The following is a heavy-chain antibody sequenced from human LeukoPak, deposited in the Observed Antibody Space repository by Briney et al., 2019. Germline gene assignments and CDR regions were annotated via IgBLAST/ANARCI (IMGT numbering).Heavy chain of an antibody. Sequence: GGSLRLSCAASGFTFSNYAMSWVRQAPGKGLEWVSVIYSGGSTYYADSVKGRFTISRDNSKNTLYLQMNSLRAEDTAVYYCARALIGIAVAGTDLWFDPWGQGTLVTVSS. CDR1: GFTFSNYA. J-gene: IGHJ5*02. CDR2: IYSGGST. V-gene: IGHV3-53*01. CDR3: ARALIGIAVAGTDLWFDP. D-gene: IGHD6-19*01.